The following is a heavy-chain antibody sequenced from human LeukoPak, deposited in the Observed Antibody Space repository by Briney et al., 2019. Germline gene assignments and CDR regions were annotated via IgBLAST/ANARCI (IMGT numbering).Heavy chain of an antibody. Sequence: SETLSLTCTVSGGSVSSGSYYWSWIRQPPGKGLEWIGYIYYSGSTNYNPSLKSRVTISVDTSKNQFSLKLSSVTAADTAVYYCASGSVDTAMVEFGEKYYFDYWGQGTLVTVSS. CDR2: IYYSGST. V-gene: IGHV4-61*01. D-gene: IGHD5-18*01. J-gene: IGHJ4*02. CDR3: ASGSVDTAMVEFGEKYYFDY. CDR1: GGSVSSGSYY.